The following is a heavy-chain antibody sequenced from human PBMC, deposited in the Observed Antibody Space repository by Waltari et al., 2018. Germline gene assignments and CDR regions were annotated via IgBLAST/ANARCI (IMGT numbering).Heavy chain of an antibody. CDR1: GFTFFNYA. J-gene: IGHJ2*01. CDR3: AKYGGLVAPSARYLDL. D-gene: IGHD2-2*01. Sequence: EVRLLESGGGLQLPGGSLRLSCAASGFTFFNYAMPWVRQAPGKGLDWVSTLINEAAFIYYAASVRGRFTISRDNSKDMVYLQMNSLRAEDTAIYYCAKYGGLVAPSARYLDLWGRGIQVTVSS. V-gene: IGHV3-23*01. CDR2: LINEAAFI.